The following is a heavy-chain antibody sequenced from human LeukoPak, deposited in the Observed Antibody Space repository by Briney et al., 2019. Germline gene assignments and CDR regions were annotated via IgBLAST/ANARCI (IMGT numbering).Heavy chain of an antibody. Sequence: ASVKVSCKASGGTFSSYAISWVRQAPGQGLEWMGGIIPIFGTANYAQKFQGRVTITADESTSTAYMELSSLRSEDTAVYYCAIREHMDYYDSSGYYEYFDCWGQGTLVTVSS. CDR1: GGTFSSYA. CDR2: IIPIFGTA. J-gene: IGHJ4*02. V-gene: IGHV1-69*13. D-gene: IGHD3-22*01. CDR3: AIREHMDYYDSSGYYEYFDC.